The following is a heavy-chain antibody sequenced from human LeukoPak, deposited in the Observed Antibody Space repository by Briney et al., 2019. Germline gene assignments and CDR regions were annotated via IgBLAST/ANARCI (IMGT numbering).Heavy chain of an antibody. CDR3: AREKFDY. CDR2: IKHDGSEK. CDR1: GFTFSTYW. V-gene: IGHV3-7*03. Sequence: GGSLRLSCAASGFTFSTYWVSWVRQAPGKGLEWVANIKHDGSEKYSVDSVKGRFTISRDNAKNSLYLQMNSLRAEDTAVYYCAREKFDYWGQGTLVTVSS. J-gene: IGHJ4*02.